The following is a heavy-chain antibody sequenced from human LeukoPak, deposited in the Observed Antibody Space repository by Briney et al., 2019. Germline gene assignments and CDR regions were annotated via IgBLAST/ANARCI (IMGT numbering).Heavy chain of an antibody. CDR3: ARGRSDIVVVVAAAPYDYYYGMDV. Sequence: SVKVSCKASGGTFSSYAISWVRQAPGQGLEWMGGIIPIFGTANYAQKFQGRVTITADKSTSIAYMELSSLRSEDTAVYYCARGRSDIVVVVAAAPYDYYYGMDVWGKGTTVTVSS. CDR2: IIPIFGTA. CDR1: GGTFSSYA. D-gene: IGHD2-15*01. J-gene: IGHJ6*04. V-gene: IGHV1-69*06.